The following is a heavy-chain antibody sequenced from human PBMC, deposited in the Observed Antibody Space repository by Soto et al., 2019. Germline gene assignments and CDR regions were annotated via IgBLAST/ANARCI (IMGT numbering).Heavy chain of an antibody. D-gene: IGHD3-10*01. Sequence: SETLSLTCTVSGGSISSYYWSWIRQPPGEGLEWIGYIYYSGITNYNPSLKSRVTISVDTSKSQFSLKLTSVTAADTAVYYCARQGNEEGSGSDYWGQGTLVTVSS. V-gene: IGHV4-59*08. CDR3: ARQGNEEGSGSDY. CDR1: GGSISSYY. J-gene: IGHJ4*02. CDR2: IYYSGIT.